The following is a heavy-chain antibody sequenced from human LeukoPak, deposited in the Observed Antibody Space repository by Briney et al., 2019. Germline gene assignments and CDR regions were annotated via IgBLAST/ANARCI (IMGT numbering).Heavy chain of an antibody. J-gene: IGHJ5*02. V-gene: IGHV3-7*01. CDR2: IRPDGSDK. D-gene: IGHD3-10*01. CDR1: GFTFSNNW. Sequence: GGSLRLSCAASGFTFSNNWMGWVRQAPGKGLEWVANIRPDGSDKYYVDSVRGQFTITRDNAQNSLNLQMTSLRAEDSAVYYCGRWGVNAGLDRWGQGTLVIVSS. CDR3: GRWGVNAGLDR.